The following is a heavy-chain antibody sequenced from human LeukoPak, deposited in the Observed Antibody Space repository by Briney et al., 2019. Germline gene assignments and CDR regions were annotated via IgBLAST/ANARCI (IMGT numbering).Heavy chain of an antibody. V-gene: IGHV6-1*01. CDR2: TYYRYKWYN. Sequence: SQTLSLTCAISGDSVSSNSAAWNWIRQSPSRGLEWLGLTYYRYKWYNDYAVSVKSRITINPDTSKNQFSLQLNSVTPEDTAVYYCARGQEGSWSRVFDYWGQGTLVTVSS. CDR1: GDSVSSNSAA. CDR3: ARGQEGSWSRVFDY. J-gene: IGHJ4*02. D-gene: IGHD6-13*01.